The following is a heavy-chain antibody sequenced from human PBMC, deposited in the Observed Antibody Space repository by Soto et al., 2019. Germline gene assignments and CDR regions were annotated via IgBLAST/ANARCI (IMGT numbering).Heavy chain of an antibody. J-gene: IGHJ3*02. CDR1: GFTFSSYS. CDR3: ARDFDIVVVPAAYAFDI. V-gene: IGHV3-21*01. Sequence: TGGSLRLSCAASGFTFSSYSMNWVRQAPGKGLEWVSSISSSSSYIYYADSVKGRFTISRDNAKNSLYLQMNSLRAEDTAVYYCARDFDIVVVPAAYAFDIWGQGTMVTVSS. CDR2: ISSSSSYI. D-gene: IGHD2-2*01.